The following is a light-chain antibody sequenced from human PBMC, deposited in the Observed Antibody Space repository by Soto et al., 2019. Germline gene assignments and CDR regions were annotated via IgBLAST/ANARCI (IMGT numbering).Light chain of an antibody. V-gene: IGKV1-39*01. CDR2: ATD. CDR1: QGISSY. J-gene: IGKJ1*01. CDR3: QQYHIAPQP. Sequence: IKMTQSPSALSASVGDRVSITCRASQGISSYLGWYQQKPGKAPKLLIYATDTLQSGVPSRFSGSGSGTDYTLTISSLQPEDFATYYCQQYHIAPQPFGQGAKVDIK.